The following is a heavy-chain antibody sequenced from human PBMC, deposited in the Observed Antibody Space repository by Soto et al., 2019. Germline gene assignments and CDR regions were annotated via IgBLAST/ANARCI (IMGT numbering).Heavy chain of an antibody. CDR1: GGCISSGGYY. V-gene: IGHV4-31*03. D-gene: IGHD3-22*01. Sequence: LSLNCIDSGGCISSGGYYWSWIRQHRVKGLEWIGYIYYSGSTYYNPSLKSRVTISVDTSKNQFSLKLSSVTAADTAVYYCARGPNVVGGYYLEGNWFEPWGQGSLVTV. CDR2: IYYSGST. J-gene: IGHJ5*02. CDR3: ARGPNVVGGYYLEGNWFEP.